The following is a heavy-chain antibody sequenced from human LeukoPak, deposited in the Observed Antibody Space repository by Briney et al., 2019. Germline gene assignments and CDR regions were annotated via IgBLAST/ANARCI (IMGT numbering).Heavy chain of an antibody. V-gene: IGHV3-21*01. J-gene: IGHJ4*02. Sequence: GGSLRLSCAASGFTFSSYSMNWVRQAPGKGLEWVSSISRSSSYIYYADSVKGRFTISRDNAKNSLYLQMNSLRAEDTAVYYCARDGDTALAYHFDYWGQGTLVTVSS. CDR1: GFTFSSYS. CDR3: ARDGDTALAYHFDY. D-gene: IGHD5-18*01. CDR2: ISRSSSYI.